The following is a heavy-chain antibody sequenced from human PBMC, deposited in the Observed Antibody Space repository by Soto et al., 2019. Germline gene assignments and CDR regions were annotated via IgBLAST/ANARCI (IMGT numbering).Heavy chain of an antibody. V-gene: IGHV3-53*01. D-gene: IGHD3-3*01. CDR3: TRERFLEWLVGVRSWAFDN. CDR1: GFTVSSNY. CDR2: IYSDGRT. J-gene: IGHJ3*02. Sequence: PGGSLRLSCAASGFTVSSNYMNWVRQAPGKGLEWVAVIYSDGRTYSADAVKGRFTISRDNSKNTVYLKLNSLRDEDTAVYYCTRERFLEWLVGVRSWAFDNWGQGTMVTVSS.